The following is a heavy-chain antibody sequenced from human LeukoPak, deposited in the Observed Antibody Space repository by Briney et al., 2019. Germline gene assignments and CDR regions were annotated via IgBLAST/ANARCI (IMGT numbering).Heavy chain of an antibody. D-gene: IGHD2-15*01. CDR2: IYHSGST. CDR1: GGSISSSNW. Sequence: SETLSLTCTVSGGSISSSNWWSWVRPPPGKGLEWIGEIYHSGSTNYNPSLKSRVTISVDKSKNQFSLRLSSVTVADTAVYYCARHAGRSPSFDYWGQGTLVTLSS. V-gene: IGHV4-4*02. J-gene: IGHJ4*02. CDR3: ARHAGRSPSFDY.